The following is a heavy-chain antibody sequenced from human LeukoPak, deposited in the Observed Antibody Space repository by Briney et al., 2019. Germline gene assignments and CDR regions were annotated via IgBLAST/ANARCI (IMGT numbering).Heavy chain of an antibody. Sequence: PGGSLRLSCAASGFTFSSYGMHWVRQAPGKGLEWVAVIWYDGSNEHYADSVQGRFIISRDKSKNTLYLQMNSLRAEDTAVYYCATGGDGMDVWGQGTTVTVSS. CDR3: ATGGDGMDV. CDR1: GFTFSSYG. CDR2: IWYDGSNE. D-gene: IGHD3-16*01. V-gene: IGHV3-33*01. J-gene: IGHJ6*02.